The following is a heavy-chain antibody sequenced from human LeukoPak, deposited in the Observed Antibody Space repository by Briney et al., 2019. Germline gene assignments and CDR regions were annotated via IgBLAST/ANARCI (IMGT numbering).Heavy chain of an antibody. V-gene: IGHV4-39*01. CDR1: GGSISSSSYY. CDR2: IYYSGST. J-gene: IGHJ1*01. Sequence: SGTLSLTCTVSGGSISSSSYYWGWIRQPPGKGLEWIGSIYYSGSTYYNPSLKSRVTISVDTSKNQFSLKLSSVTAADTAVYYCASQPYDILTGYSRHPLEHWGQGTLVTVSS. D-gene: IGHD3-9*01. CDR3: ASQPYDILTGYSRHPLEH.